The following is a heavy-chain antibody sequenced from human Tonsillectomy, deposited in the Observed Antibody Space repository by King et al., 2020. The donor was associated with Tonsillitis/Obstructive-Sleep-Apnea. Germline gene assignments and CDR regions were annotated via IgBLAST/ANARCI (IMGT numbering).Heavy chain of an antibody. CDR2: IYPGDSDT. D-gene: IGHD5-18*01. CDR1: GYSFTNFW. Sequence: VQLVESGAEVKKPGESLKISCKASGYSFTNFWIGWVRQMPGKGLEWMGIIYPGDSDTKYSPSFQGQVTISADNSISTAYVQWSSLKASDTAFYYCTRARNSYGYLSWFDPWGQGTLVTVSS. V-gene: IGHV5-51*03. CDR3: TRARNSYGYLSWFDP. J-gene: IGHJ5*02.